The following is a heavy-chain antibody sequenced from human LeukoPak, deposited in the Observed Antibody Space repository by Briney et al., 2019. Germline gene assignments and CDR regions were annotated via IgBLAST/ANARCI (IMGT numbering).Heavy chain of an antibody. CDR2: IKQDGSAK. D-gene: IGHD6-13*01. CDR1: GLTFSDYW. CDR3: VRQYNSSWLQFFDY. J-gene: IGHJ4*02. Sequence: PGGSLRLSCAAAGLTFSDYWMTWVRQAPGKGLEWVANIKQDGSAKYYVDSVQGRFTISRDTTTNSLYLQMNGLRAEATAIYYCVRQYNSSWLQFFDYWGQGTLVTVSS. V-gene: IGHV3-7*04.